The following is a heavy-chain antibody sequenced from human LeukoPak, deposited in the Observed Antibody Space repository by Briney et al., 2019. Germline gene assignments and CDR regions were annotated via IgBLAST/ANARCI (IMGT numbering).Heavy chain of an antibody. D-gene: IGHD4/OR15-4a*01. J-gene: IGHJ4*02. V-gene: IGHV7-4-1*02. CDR1: GYDFTAYT. Sequence: ASVKVSCKASGYDFTAYTLNWVRQAPGQGLEWMGWINTRTANPTYAQGFVGRFVFSVDTSVNTAYLQISSLKAEDTAVYYCVRVGVLTTVFDYCAQGTLVAVSS. CDR2: INTRTANP. CDR3: VRVGVLTTVFDY.